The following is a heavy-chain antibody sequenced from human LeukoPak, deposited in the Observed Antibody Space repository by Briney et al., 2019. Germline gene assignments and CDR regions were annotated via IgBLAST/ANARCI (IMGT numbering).Heavy chain of an antibody. CDR1: GGSISSSSYY. D-gene: IGHD2-2*02. CDR2: ISYSGTT. Sequence: SETLSLTCIVSGGSISSSSYYWGWIRQPPGKGLEWIGSISYSGTTYYNPSLNSRVTISVDTSKNQFSLRLSSVTVADTAVYYCARHRRGDCSSASCYTDYWGQGTLVTVSS. V-gene: IGHV4-39*01. J-gene: IGHJ4*02. CDR3: ARHRRGDCSSASCYTDY.